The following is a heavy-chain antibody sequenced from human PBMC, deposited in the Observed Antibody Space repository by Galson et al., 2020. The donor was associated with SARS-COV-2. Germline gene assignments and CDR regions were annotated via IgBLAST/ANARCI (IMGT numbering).Heavy chain of an antibody. D-gene: IGHD3-10*01. CDR1: GGSISSSSYY. J-gene: IGHJ6*02. V-gene: IGHV4-39*01. CDR3: ASQYYYGSGSYYLYGMDV. Sequence: SETLSLTCTVSGGSISSSSYYWGWIRQPTGKGLEWIGSIYYSGSTYYNPSLKSRVTISVDTSKNQFSLKLSSVTAADTAVYYCASQYYYGSGSYYLYGMDVWGQGTTVTVSS. CDR2: IYYSGST.